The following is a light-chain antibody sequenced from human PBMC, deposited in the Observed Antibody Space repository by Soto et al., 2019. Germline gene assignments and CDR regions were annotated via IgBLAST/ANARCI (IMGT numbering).Light chain of an antibody. J-gene: IGLJ2*01. CDR2: DVS. CDR3: SSYTSSSTPLV. V-gene: IGLV2-14*01. CDR1: SSDVGGYNY. Sequence: QSALTQPASVSGSPGQSITISCTGTSSDVGGYNYVSCYQQHPGKAPKLMIYDVSNRPSGVSNRFSGSKSGNTAYLAISGLQAEDEADYYGSSYTSSSTPLVFGGGTKLTVL.